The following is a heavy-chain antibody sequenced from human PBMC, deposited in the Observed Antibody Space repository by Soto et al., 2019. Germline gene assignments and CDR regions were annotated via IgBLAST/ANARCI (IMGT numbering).Heavy chain of an antibody. D-gene: IGHD2-8*01. J-gene: IGHJ6*02. CDR2: IGSGGST. CDR3: AKRMVYALYYYYYGMDV. CDR1: GFTVSNKY. Sequence: PGGSLRLSCAASGFTVSNKYMSWVRQAPGKGLEVVAIIGSGGSTYYADSVKGRFTISRDNSKNTLYLQMNSLRAEDTAVYYCAKRMVYALYYYYYGMDVWGQGTTVTVSS. V-gene: IGHV3-53*01.